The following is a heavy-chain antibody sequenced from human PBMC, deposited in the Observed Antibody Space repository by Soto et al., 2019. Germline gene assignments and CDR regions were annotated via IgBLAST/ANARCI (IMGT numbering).Heavy chain of an antibody. J-gene: IGHJ5*02. D-gene: IGHD2-21*01. Sequence: QLQLQESGPGLVKPSETLSLTCTVSGGSISSSSNHWAWIRQSPGKGLECLGYITYSGSTYYNPSLGSRVTLSVDTSKNQFSLQLSSVTAADTGIYYCARPKSRPLSVVTGWFDPWGQGTLVTVSS. V-gene: IGHV4-39*01. CDR1: GGSISSSSNH. CDR2: ITYSGST. CDR3: ARPKSRPLSVVTGWFDP.